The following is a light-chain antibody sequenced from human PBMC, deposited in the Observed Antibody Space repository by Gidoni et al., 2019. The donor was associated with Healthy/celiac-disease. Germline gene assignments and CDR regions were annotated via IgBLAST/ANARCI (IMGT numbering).Light chain of an antibody. Sequence: DIQMTQSPSSLSASVGDRVTITCQASQDISNYLNWYQQKPGKAPKLLIYDASNLETGVPSRFSGSGSGTDFTFTISSLQPEDIATYYCQQYDNLGLTFGGGNKVEIK. CDR3: QQYDNLGLT. V-gene: IGKV1-33*01. J-gene: IGKJ4*01. CDR1: QDISNY. CDR2: DAS.